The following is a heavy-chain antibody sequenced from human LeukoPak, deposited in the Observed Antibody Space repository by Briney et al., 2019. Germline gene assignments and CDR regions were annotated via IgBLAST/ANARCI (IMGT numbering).Heavy chain of an antibody. CDR1: GNTFTSYG. CDR3: AVGTVVVAATQYYYYMDV. CDR2: ISAYNGRT. Sequence: ASVKVSCKASGNTFTSYGLTWVRQAPGQGLEWMGWISAYNGRTKYPQKLQGRVTMTTDTSTSTAYMELRSLRSEDTAVYYCAVGTVVVAATQYYYYMDVWGKGTTVTVSS. V-gene: IGHV1-18*01. J-gene: IGHJ6*03. D-gene: IGHD2-15*01.